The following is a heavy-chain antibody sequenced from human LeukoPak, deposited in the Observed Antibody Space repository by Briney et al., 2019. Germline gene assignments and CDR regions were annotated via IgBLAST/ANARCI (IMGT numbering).Heavy chain of an antibody. CDR1: GFTFCSYE. Sequence: GGSLRLSCAASGFTFCSYEMNWVRDAPGEGREGVSYIRSRGRTIYYTHSVKGRFTISRDTAKNSLYLQINSLRAQDTAVYYCAGLGITMIGGVWGKGTTVTISS. J-gene: IGHJ6*01. CDR3: AGLGITMIGGV. CDR2: IRSRGRTI. D-gene: IGHD3-10*02. V-gene: IGHV3-48*03.